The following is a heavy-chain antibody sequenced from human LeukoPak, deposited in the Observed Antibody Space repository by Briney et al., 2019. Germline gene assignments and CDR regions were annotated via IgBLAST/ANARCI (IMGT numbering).Heavy chain of an antibody. J-gene: IGHJ4*02. CDR1: GGSISSYH. V-gene: IGHV4-59*08. D-gene: IGHD1-26*01. CDR2: IYYSGST. CDR3: ARHDRWELLGVSYFDY. Sequence: SETLSLTCTVSGGSISSYHWSWIRQPPGKGLEWIGYIYYSGSTNYNPSLKSRVTISVDTSKNQFSLKLSSVTAADTAVYYCARHDRWELLGVSYFDYWGQGTLVTVSS.